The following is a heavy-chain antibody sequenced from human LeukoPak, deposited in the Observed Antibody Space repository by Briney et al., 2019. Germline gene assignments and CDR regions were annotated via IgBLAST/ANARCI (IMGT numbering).Heavy chain of an antibody. CDR2: IYPTGHT. D-gene: IGHD6-19*01. V-gene: IGHV4-4*07. J-gene: IGHJ4*02. CDR3: ARITDPDYRSGWPGADY. CDR1: GGSLGNYY. Sequence: PSETLSLTCKVSGGSLGNYYWSWIRQPAGKGLEWIGRIYPTGHTHYNPSLKSRVTMSIDTSKNQLSLKMTSMTAADTAVYYCARITDPDYRSGWPGADYWGRGTQVTVSA.